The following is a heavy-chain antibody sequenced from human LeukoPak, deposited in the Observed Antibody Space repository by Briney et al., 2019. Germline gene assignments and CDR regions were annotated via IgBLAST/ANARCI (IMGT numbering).Heavy chain of an antibody. J-gene: IGHJ4*02. CDR3: ARWGYDFWSGYNGRTLDY. D-gene: IGHD3-3*01. CDR2: ISSSGSTI. Sequence: SGGSLRLSCAASGFTFSSYEMNWVRQAPGKGLEWVSYISSSGSTIYYADSVKGRFTIYRDNAKNSLYLQMNSLRAEDTAVYYSARWGYDFWSGYNGRTLDYWGQGTLVTVSS. V-gene: IGHV3-48*03. CDR1: GFTFSSYE.